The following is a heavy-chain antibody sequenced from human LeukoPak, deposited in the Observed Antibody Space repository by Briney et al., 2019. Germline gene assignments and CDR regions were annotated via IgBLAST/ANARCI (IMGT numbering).Heavy chain of an antibody. CDR2: IYNSGST. D-gene: IGHD6-13*01. V-gene: IGHV4-4*07. CDR3: ARVHIAAAGTFYYHYYGMDV. J-gene: IGHJ6*02. Sequence: SETLSLTCTVSGGPISCYHWSWIRQPAGKGLEWIGRIYNSGSTNYNPSLKSRVTISVDTSKNQFSLKLSSVTAADTAVYYCARVHIAAAGTFYYHYYGMDVWGQGTTVTVSS. CDR1: GGPISCYH.